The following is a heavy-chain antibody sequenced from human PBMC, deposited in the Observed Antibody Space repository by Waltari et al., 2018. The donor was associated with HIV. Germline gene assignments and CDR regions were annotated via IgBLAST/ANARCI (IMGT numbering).Heavy chain of an antibody. CDR2: LSGDVART. Sequence: EVQLLESGGGWVQPGGSRRLYCVASGSTLRIYDMTMLLQATGKGLDWVSGLSGDVARTHYADSVKGRFTISRDNAKNTLYLEMNSLRAEDTAVYYCARREATVVRGVYYYGMDVWGQGTTVTVSS. CDR3: ARREATVVRGVYYYGMDV. D-gene: IGHD3-10*01. J-gene: IGHJ6*02. V-gene: IGHV3-23*01. CDR1: GSTLRIYD.